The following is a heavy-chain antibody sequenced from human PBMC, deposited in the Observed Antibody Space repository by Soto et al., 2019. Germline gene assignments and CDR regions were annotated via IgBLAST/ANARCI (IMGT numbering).Heavy chain of an antibody. CDR2: FDPEDGET. J-gene: IGHJ4*02. Sequence: ASVKVSCKVSGYTLTELSMHWVRQAPGKGLEWMGGFDPEDGETIYAQKFQGRVTMTEDTSTDTAYMELSSLRSEDTAVYYCATPPYYDILTGSLIDYWGQGTLVTSPQ. D-gene: IGHD3-9*01. V-gene: IGHV1-24*01. CDR1: GYTLTELS. CDR3: ATPPYYDILTGSLIDY.